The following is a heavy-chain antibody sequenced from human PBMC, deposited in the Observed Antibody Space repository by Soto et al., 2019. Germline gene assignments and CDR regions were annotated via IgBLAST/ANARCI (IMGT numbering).Heavy chain of an antibody. CDR1: GGSISSSSYY. CDR2: IYYSGST. Sequence: SETLSLTCTVSGGSISSSSYYWGWIRQPPGKGLEWIGSIYYSGSTYYNPSLKSRVTISVDTSKNQFSLKLSSVTAADTAVYYCATQGGVVVPASYYYYYYMDVWGKGTTVTVSS. J-gene: IGHJ6*03. CDR3: ATQGGVVVPASYYYYYYMDV. V-gene: IGHV4-39*01. D-gene: IGHD2-2*01.